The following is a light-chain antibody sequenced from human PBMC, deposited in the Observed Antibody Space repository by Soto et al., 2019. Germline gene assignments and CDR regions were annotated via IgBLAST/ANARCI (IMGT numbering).Light chain of an antibody. V-gene: IGKV1-5*03. CDR2: KAT. CDR1: QSVQTW. J-gene: IGKJ1*01. CDR3: QQYNNYFT. Sequence: IQLTQSPSTLSSSVGDRVTITCRASQSVQTWLAWFHQKPGKAPKLLIYKATTLETGVPSRFSGSGSETEFTLTVSNLQPDDLGTYYCQQYNNYFTFAQGTKVDI.